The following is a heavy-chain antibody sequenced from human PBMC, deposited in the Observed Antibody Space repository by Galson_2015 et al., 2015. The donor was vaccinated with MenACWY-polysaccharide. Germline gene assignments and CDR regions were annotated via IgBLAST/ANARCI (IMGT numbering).Heavy chain of an antibody. CDR3: ARDTTLDY. CDR2: ISSGGDT. Sequence: SLRLSCAASGFTVSSNYMSWVRQAPGKGLEWVSVISSGGDTYYADSVKSRFTISRDNSKNTLYLQMNSLRSEDTAVYYCARDTTLDYWGRGTLVTVSS. V-gene: IGHV3-66*02. CDR1: GFTVSSNY. D-gene: IGHD1-26*01. J-gene: IGHJ4*02.